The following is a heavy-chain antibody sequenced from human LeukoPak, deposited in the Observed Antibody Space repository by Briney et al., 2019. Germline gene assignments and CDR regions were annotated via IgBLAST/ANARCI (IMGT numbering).Heavy chain of an antibody. D-gene: IGHD3-10*01. J-gene: IGHJ4*02. CDR1: GYTFTSYA. CDR3: ARVLWTYYYGSGSYYSDY. Sequence: ASVKVSCKASGYTFTSYAMNWVRQAPGQGLEWMGWMNPNSGNTGYAQKFQGRVTMTRNTSISTAYMELSSLRSEDTAVYYCARVLWTYYYGSGSYYSDYWGQGTLVTVSS. V-gene: IGHV1-8*02. CDR2: MNPNSGNT.